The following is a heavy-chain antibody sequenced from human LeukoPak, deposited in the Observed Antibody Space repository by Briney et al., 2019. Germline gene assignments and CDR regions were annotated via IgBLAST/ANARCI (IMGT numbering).Heavy chain of an antibody. J-gene: IGHJ4*02. D-gene: IGHD6-19*01. V-gene: IGHV3-53*01. CDR1: GFTVSSNY. CDR3: VGSGWYGYFDY. Sequence: GSLRLSCAASGFTVSSNYMSWVRQAPGKGLEWVSIIYSGGSTHYADSVKGRFTISRDNSKNTLYLQMNSLRAEDTAVYYCVGSGWYGYFDYWGQGTLVTVSS. CDR2: IYSGGST.